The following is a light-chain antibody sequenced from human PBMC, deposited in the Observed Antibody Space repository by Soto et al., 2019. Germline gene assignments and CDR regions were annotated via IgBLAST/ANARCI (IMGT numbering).Light chain of an antibody. CDR1: QTVGNN. J-gene: IGKJ1*01. V-gene: IGKV3-15*01. CDR3: QQYHNRPPWT. CDR2: GAS. Sequence: EIVMTQSPVTLYVSPGERATLSCRASQTVGNNLAWYQQKPGQAPRLLIYGASTRATGIPARFTGSGSGTEFSLTIRSLQSEDFAIYYCQQYHNRPPWTFGQGTKVEIK.